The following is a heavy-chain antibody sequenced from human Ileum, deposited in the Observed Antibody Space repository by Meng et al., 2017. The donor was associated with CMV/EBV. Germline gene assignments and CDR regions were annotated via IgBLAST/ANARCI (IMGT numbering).Heavy chain of an antibody. CDR3: TTYKAGDILTAYTPGY. CDR1: TFSDAW. D-gene: IGHD3-9*01. Sequence: TFSDAWMSWGRQAPGKGLEWVGRIKSKTNGGTTDYAAPVKGRFTISRDDSKNTLDLQMDSLKTEDTGVYYCTTYKAGDILTAYTPGYWGQGTLVTVSS. CDR2: IKSKTNGGTT. V-gene: IGHV3-15*01. J-gene: IGHJ4*02.